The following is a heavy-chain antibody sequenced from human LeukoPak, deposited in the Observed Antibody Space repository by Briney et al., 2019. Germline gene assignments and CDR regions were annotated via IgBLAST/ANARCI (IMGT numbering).Heavy chain of an antibody. CDR2: MNPNSGNT. CDR3: ARDQAGSSGQGADY. CDR1: GYTFTSYD. Sequence: GASVKVSCKASGYTFTSYDINWVRQATGQGLEWMGWMNPNSGNTGYAQKFQGWVTMTRDTSISTAYMELSRLRSDDTAVYYCARDQAGSSGQGADYWGQGTLVTVSS. J-gene: IGHJ4*02. D-gene: IGHD3-22*01. V-gene: IGHV1-8*02.